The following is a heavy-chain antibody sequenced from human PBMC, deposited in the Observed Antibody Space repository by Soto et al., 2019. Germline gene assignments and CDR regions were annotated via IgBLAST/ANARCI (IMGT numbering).Heavy chain of an antibody. V-gene: IGHV3-23*01. CDR3: AIPPERDEYYGMDV. CDR2: ISGSGGST. J-gene: IGHJ6*02. CDR1: GFTFSSYA. Sequence: GGSLRLSCAASGFTFSSYAMSWVRQAPGKGLEWVSAISGSGGSTYYADSVKGRFTISRDNSKNTLYLQMNSLRAEDTAVYYCAIPPERDEYYGMDVWGQGTTVTVSS.